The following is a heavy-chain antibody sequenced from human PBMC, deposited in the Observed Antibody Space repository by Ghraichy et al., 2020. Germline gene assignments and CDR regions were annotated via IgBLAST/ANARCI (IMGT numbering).Heavy chain of an antibody. J-gene: IGHJ4*02. CDR3: ARHAYSSTWRHPATFDY. D-gene: IGHD6-13*01. V-gene: IGHV4-39*01. CDR1: GGSINSNSYY. CDR2: IFYSGST. Sequence: SETLSLTCTVSGGSINSNSYYWGWIRQPPGKGLEWIGSIFYSGSTYYNPSLKSRVTISVDTSKNQFSLKLNSVTAADTAVDYCARHAYSSTWRHPATFDYWGQGTLVTVSS.